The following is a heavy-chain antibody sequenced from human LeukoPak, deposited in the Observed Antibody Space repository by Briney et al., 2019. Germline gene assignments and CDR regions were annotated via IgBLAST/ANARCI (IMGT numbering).Heavy chain of an antibody. V-gene: IGHV3-53*01. CDR3: ARGAEPNAFDI. J-gene: IGHJ3*02. CDR1: GFTVSSNY. CDR2: IYSGGST. D-gene: IGHD1-14*01. Sequence: PGGSLRLSCAASGFTVSSNYMSWVRQAPGKGLEWVSVIYSGGSTYYADSVKGRFTISRDNSKNTLYLQMNSLRAEDTAVYYCARGAEPNAFDIWGQGTMVTVSS.